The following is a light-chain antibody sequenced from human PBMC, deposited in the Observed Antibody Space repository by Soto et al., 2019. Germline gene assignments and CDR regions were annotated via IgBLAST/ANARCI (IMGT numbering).Light chain of an antibody. Sequence: DIQMTQSPSSLSASVGDRVTITCRASQSIKTYLNWYQHKPGKAPNLLIHDATTLQSGVPSRFSGSGSGTDFTLIISSLQPEDFATYYCQLSFVTPRTFGQGTKADIK. CDR2: DAT. CDR3: QLSFVTPRT. CDR1: QSIKTY. J-gene: IGKJ1*01. V-gene: IGKV1-39*01.